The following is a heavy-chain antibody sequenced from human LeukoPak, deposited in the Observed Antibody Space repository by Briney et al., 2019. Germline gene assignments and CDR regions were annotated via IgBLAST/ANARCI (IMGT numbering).Heavy chain of an antibody. J-gene: IGHJ6*03. Sequence: EASVKVSCKASGYTFTSYDINWVRQATGQGLEWMGWMNPNSGGTNYAQKFQGRVTMTRDTSISTAYMELSRLRSDDTAVYYCAREPPSDPPYYYSYMDVWGKGTTVTVSS. CDR1: GYTFTSYD. CDR3: AREPPSDPPYYYSYMDV. CDR2: MNPNSGGT. V-gene: IGHV1-2*02.